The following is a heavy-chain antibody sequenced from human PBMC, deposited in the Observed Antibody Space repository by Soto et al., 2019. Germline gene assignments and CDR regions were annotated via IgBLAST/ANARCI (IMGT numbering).Heavy chain of an antibody. CDR3: ARQRYCGGDCYSLYYYYGMDV. D-gene: IGHD2-21*02. CDR1: GYSFTSYW. V-gene: IGHV5-51*01. CDR2: IYPGDSDT. Sequence: GESLKISCKGSGYSFTSYWIGWVRQMPGKGLEWMGIIYPGDSDTRYSPSFQGRVTISADKSISTAYLQWSSLKASDTAMYYCARQRYCGGDCYSLYYYYGMDVWGQGTTVTVSS. J-gene: IGHJ6*02.